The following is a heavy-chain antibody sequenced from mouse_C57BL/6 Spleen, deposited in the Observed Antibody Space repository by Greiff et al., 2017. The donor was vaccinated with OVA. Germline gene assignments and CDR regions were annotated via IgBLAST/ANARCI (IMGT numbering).Heavy chain of an antibody. CDR1: GYTFTDYY. D-gene: IGHD2-4*01. Sequence: EVQLQQSGPVLVKPGASVKMSCKASGYTFTDYYMNWVKQSHGKSLEWIGVINPYNGGTSYNQKFKGKATLTVDKSSSTAYMELNSLTSEDSAVYYCARRDYDPAWFAYWGQGTLVTVSA. J-gene: IGHJ3*01. CDR3: ARRDYDPAWFAY. V-gene: IGHV1-19*01. CDR2: INPYNGGT.